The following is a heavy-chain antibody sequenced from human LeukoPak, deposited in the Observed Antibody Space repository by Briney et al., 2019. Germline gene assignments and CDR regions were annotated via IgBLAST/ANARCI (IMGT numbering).Heavy chain of an antibody. Sequence: ASVKVSCKASGYTFTTYEIKWGRQAAGQGGEGRGSMNPNNGNTEYAQKIQGRVTITRDTSIRTAYMELSSLRSEDTAVYYCARDYIRRGTIFGTREDAFDVWGQGTMVTVSS. CDR3: ARDYIRRGTIFGTREDAFDV. CDR2: MNPNNGNT. J-gene: IGHJ3*01. D-gene: IGHD3-3*01. V-gene: IGHV1-8*03. CDR1: GYTFTTYE.